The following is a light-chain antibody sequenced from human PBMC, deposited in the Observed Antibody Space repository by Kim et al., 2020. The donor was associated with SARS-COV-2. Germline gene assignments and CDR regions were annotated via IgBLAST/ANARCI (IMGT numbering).Light chain of an antibody. CDR2: EVS. CDR1: SSDVGGYNY. Sequence: QSALTQPPSASGSPGQSVTISCTGTSSDVGGYNYVSWYQQHPGKAPKLMIYEVSKRPSGVPDRFSGSKSGNTASLTVSGLQAEDEADYYCSSYAGSTVEVFGGGTQLTVL. V-gene: IGLV2-8*01. J-gene: IGLJ2*01. CDR3: SSYAGSTVEV.